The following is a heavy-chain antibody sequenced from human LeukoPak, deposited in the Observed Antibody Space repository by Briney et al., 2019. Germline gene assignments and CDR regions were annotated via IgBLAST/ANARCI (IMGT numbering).Heavy chain of an antibody. J-gene: IGHJ4*02. D-gene: IGHD2-8*01. CDR1: GGSISSGGYY. CDR3: ARGSAYGPLDY. Sequence: PSETLSLTCTVSGGSISSGGYYWSWIRQHPGKGLEWIGYIYYSGSTYYNPSLESRVTISVDTSKNQFSLKLSSVTAADTAVYYCARGSAYGPLDYWGQGTLVTVSS. V-gene: IGHV4-31*03. CDR2: IYYSGST.